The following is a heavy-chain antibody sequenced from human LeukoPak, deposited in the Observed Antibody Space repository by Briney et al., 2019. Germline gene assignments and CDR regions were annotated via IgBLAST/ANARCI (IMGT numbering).Heavy chain of an antibody. CDR2: FDPEDGET. Sequence: ASVKVSCKVSGYTLTELSMHWVRQAPGKGLEWMGGFDPEDGETIYAQTFQGRVTMTEETSTDTAYMELSSLRSEDTAVYYCASRYDTVDYWGQGTLVTVSS. V-gene: IGHV1-24*01. CDR1: GYTLTELS. D-gene: IGHD3-22*01. J-gene: IGHJ4*02. CDR3: ASRYDTVDY.